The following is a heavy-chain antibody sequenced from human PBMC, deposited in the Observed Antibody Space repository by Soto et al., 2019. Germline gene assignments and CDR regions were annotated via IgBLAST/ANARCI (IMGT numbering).Heavy chain of an antibody. Sequence: VQLVESGGGVVQPGRSLRLSCAASGFTFSSYGMHWVRQAPGKGLEWVAVIWYDGSNKYYADSVKGRFTISRDNSKNTLYLQMNSLRAEDTAVYYCAREVRSSTSYYYGMDVWGQGTTVTVSS. V-gene: IGHV3-33*01. CDR3: AREVRSSTSYYYGMDV. D-gene: IGHD2-2*01. CDR2: IWYDGSNK. J-gene: IGHJ6*02. CDR1: GFTFSSYG.